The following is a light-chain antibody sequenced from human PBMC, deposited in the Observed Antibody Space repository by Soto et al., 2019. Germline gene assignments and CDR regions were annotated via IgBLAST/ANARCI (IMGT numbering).Light chain of an antibody. CDR3: AAWDDSLNGPV. J-gene: IGLJ3*02. Sequence: QSVLTQPPSASGTPGQRVTISCSGSSSNVGRNTVNWYQQLPGAAPKLLMYSDGERPTGVPDRFSGSKTGTSASLAISGLQSEDEDDYYCAAWDDSLNGPVFGGGTKLTVL. V-gene: IGLV1-44*01. CDR1: SSNVGRNT. CDR2: SDG.